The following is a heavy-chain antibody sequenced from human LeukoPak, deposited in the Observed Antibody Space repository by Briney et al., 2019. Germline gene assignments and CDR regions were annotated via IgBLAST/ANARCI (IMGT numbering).Heavy chain of an antibody. Sequence: SETLSLTCAVYGGSFSGYCWSWIRQPPGKGLEWIGEINHSGSTNYNPSLKSRVTISVDTSKNQFSLKLSSVTAADTAVYYCARGWGYYGMDVWGQGTTVTVSS. D-gene: IGHD1-26*01. CDR3: ARGWGYYGMDV. J-gene: IGHJ6*02. CDR2: INHSGST. CDR1: GGSFSGYC. V-gene: IGHV4-34*01.